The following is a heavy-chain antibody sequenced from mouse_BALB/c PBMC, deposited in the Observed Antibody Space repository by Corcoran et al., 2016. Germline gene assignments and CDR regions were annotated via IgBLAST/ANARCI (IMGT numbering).Heavy chain of an antibody. CDR2: IDPANGNT. Sequence: EVQLQQSGAELVKPGASVKLSCTASGFNIKDTYMHWVKQRPEQGLEWIGRIDPANGNTKYDPKFQGKATITADTSSNTAYLQLSSLTSEDTAVYYCDSPYRYWEMDYWGQGTSVTVSS. V-gene: IGHV14-3*02. J-gene: IGHJ4*01. D-gene: IGHD2-14*01. CDR3: DSPYRYWEMDY. CDR1: GFNIKDTY.